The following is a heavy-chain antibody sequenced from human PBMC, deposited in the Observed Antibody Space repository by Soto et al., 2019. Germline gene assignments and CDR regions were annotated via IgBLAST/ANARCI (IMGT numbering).Heavy chain of an antibody. J-gene: IGHJ4*02. Sequence: GGSLRLSCAASGFTFSSYGMHWVRQAPGKGLEWVAVISYDGSNKYYADSVKGRFTISRDNSKNTLYLQMNSLRAEDTAVYYCAMWDYDILTGDYWGQGTLVTVSS. V-gene: IGHV3-30*03. CDR2: ISYDGSNK. D-gene: IGHD3-9*01. CDR1: GFTFSSYG. CDR3: AMWDYDILTGDY.